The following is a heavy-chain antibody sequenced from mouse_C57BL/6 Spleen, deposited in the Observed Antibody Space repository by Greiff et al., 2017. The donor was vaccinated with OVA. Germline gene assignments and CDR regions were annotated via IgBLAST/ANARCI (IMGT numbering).Heavy chain of an antibody. CDR2: IDPSDSYT. Sequence: VQLQQPGAELVRPGASVKLSCKASGYTFTSYWMHWVKQRPGQGLEWIGVIDPSDSYTNYNQKFKGKATLTVDTSSSTAYMQLSSLTSEDSAVYYCAGVPYYYGSSRRYFDVWGTGTTVTVSS. CDR1: GYTFTSYW. J-gene: IGHJ1*03. D-gene: IGHD1-1*01. V-gene: IGHV1-59*01. CDR3: AGVPYYYGSSRRYFDV.